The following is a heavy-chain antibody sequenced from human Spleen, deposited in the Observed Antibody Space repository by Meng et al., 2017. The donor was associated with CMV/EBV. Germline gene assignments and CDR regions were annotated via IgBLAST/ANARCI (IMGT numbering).Heavy chain of an antibody. D-gene: IGHD3-16*01. CDR1: GGSISSYY. CDR2: IYYSGST. Sequence: SETLSLTCTVSGGSISSYYWSWIRQPPGKGLEWIGYIYYSGSTNYNPSLKSRVIMLVDESKNHFSLELSSVTAADTAVYYCSRGGGGYTFDYWGQGILVTVSS. J-gene: IGHJ4*02. CDR3: SRGGGGYTFDY. V-gene: IGHV4-59*12.